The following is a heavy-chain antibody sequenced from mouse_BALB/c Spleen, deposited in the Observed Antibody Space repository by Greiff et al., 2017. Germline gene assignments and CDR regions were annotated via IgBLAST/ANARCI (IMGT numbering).Heavy chain of an antibody. V-gene: IGHV3-2*02. Sequence: EVKLMESGPGLVKPSQSLSLTCTVTGYSITSDYAWNWIRQFPGNKLEWMGYISYSGSTSYNPSLKSRISITRDTSKNQFFLQLNSVTTEDTATYYCARWGYGSTYAMDYWGQGTSVTVSS. D-gene: IGHD1-1*01. CDR1: GYSITSDYA. J-gene: IGHJ4*01. CDR3: ARWGYGSTYAMDY. CDR2: ISYSGST.